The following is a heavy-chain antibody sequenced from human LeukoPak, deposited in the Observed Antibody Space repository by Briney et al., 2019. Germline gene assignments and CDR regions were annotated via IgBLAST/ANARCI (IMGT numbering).Heavy chain of an antibody. CDR3: ARDRLQRTLWFGEEGRPTFDY. CDR2: ISSSGSTI. CDR1: GFTFSDYY. V-gene: IGHV3-11*01. D-gene: IGHD3-10*01. J-gene: IGHJ4*02. Sequence: PGGSLRLSCAAPGFTFSDYYMSWIRQAPGKGLEWVSYISSSGSTIYYADSVKGRFTISRDNAKNSLYLQMNSLRAEDTAVYYCARDRLQRTLWFGEEGRPTFDYWGQGTLVTVSS.